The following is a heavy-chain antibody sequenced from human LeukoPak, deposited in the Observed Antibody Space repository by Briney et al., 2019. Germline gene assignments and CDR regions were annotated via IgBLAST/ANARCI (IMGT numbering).Heavy chain of an antibody. J-gene: IGHJ4*02. V-gene: IGHV3-11*01. CDR1: GFTSSDYY. D-gene: IGHD1-26*01. Sequence: GGSLRLSCAASGFTSSDYYMSWIPQAPGKGLEWVSYISSSGSTIYYADSVKGRFTISRDNAKNSLYLQMNSLRAEDTAVYYCARSVLYSGSYLAFDYWGQGTLVTVSS. CDR3: ARSVLYSGSYLAFDY. CDR2: ISSSGSTI.